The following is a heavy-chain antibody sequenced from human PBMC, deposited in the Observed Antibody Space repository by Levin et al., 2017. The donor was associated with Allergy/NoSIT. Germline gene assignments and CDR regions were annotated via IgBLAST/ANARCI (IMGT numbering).Heavy chain of an antibody. Sequence: GGSLRLSCAASGFTFKNYGMNWVRQAPGKGLEWVSGISGNGGTTYYADSVKGRFTISRDNAKNSLNLQVNSLRAEDTALYHCARDTSYGSFGCWGRGTLVTVSS. CDR2: ISGNGGTT. V-gene: IGHV3-20*01. J-gene: IGHJ4*02. CDR3: ARDTSYGSFGC. CDR1: GFTFKNYG. D-gene: IGHD4-17*01.